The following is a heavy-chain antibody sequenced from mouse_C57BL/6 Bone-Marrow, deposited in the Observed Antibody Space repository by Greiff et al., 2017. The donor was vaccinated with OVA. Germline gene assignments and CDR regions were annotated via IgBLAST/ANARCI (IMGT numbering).Heavy chain of an antibody. J-gene: IGHJ1*03. Sequence: VKLQQPGAELVRPGTSVKLSCKASGYTFTSYWMHWVKQRPGQGLEWIGVIDPSDSYTNYNQKFKGKATLTVDTSSSTAYMQLSSLTSEDSAVYYCARKGYDGYHWYFDVWGTGTTVTGSS. CDR3: ARKGYDGYHWYFDV. V-gene: IGHV1-59*01. CDR2: IDPSDSYT. CDR1: GYTFTSYW. D-gene: IGHD2-3*01.